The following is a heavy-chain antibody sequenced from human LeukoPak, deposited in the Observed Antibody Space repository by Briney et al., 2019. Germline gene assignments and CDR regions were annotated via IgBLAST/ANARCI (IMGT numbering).Heavy chain of an antibody. D-gene: IGHD5-12*01. V-gene: IGHV3-21*06. CDR3: ARDRAVKARIGGMDV. CDR1: TFTFSGYS. Sequence: GGSLRLSCAASTFTFSGYSMNWVRQAPGKRLEWVSYISETSSHTYYADSVKGRFTISRDNAKNSLYLQMNSLRAEDTAIYYCARDRAVKARIGGMDVWGQGTTVIVSS. CDR2: ISETSSHT. J-gene: IGHJ6*02.